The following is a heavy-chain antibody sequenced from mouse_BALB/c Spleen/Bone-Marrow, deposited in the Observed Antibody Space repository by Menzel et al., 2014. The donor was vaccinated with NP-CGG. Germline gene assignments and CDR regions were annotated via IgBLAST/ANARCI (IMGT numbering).Heavy chain of an antibody. CDR2: IYPGDGDT. J-gene: IGHJ2*01. Sequence: VQLQQSGAELVRPGSSVKISCKASGYAFSNYWMNWVKRRPGRGLEWIGQIYPGDGDTNYNGKFKGEATLTADKSSSTAYMQLSSLTSEDSAVYFCARGRGWYFDYWGQGTTLTVSS. V-gene: IGHV1-80*01. CDR1: GYAFSNYW. CDR3: ARGRGWYFDY. D-gene: IGHD2-3*01.